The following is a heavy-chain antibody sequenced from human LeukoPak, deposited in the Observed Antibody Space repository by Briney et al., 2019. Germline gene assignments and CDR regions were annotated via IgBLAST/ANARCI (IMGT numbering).Heavy chain of an antibody. CDR2: ISYDGSNX. D-gene: IGHD5-18*01. J-gene: IGHJ4*02. CDR3: ARDGYGLDTPMVSTVFDC. CDR1: XFTXXSYX. Sequence: GGSLRLSCAASXFTXXSYXXHXVRXAPXKXXEXVAXISYDGSNXYYADSVKGRFTISRDNSKNTLYLQMNSLRTEDTAVYYCARDGYGLDTPMVSTVFDCWGQGTLVTVSS. V-gene: IGHV3-30-3*01.